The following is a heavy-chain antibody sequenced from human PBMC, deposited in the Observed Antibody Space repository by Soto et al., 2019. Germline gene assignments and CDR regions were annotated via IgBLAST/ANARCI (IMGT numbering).Heavy chain of an antibody. D-gene: IGHD2-15*01. CDR3: ARIPCKGGSCYFDSEH. J-gene: IGHJ1*01. Sequence: ASVNVSCKASGYSFKDHYMHWVRQAPGRGLEWVGIINPSGEHTNYAQQFRGRVAMTRDTSTSTAYMELRSLRSEDTAVYFCARIPCKGGSCYFDSEHWGKGNMVTVSA. V-gene: IGHV1-46*02. CDR2: INPSGEHT. CDR1: GYSFKDHY.